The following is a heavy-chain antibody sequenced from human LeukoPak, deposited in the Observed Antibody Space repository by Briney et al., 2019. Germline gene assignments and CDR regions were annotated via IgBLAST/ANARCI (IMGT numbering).Heavy chain of an antibody. CDR1: GFTFSSYA. CDR3: ARDDYGGKLDI. D-gene: IGHD4-23*01. V-gene: IGHV3-30-3*01. Sequence: PGGPLRLSCAASGFTFSSYAMHWVRKAPGKGRKWVAAISYDGSNTYYADSVKGRFPISRDNSTNTLYRQINSLRAEDTAVYYCARDDYGGKLDIWGQGTVVTVSS. J-gene: IGHJ3*02. CDR2: ISYDGSNT.